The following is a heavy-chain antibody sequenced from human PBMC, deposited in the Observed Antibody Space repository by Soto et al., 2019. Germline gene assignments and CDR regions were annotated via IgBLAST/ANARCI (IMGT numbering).Heavy chain of an antibody. CDR3: AKDHLRFLEWSHPRCLDY. J-gene: IGHJ4*02. V-gene: IGHV3-30*18. CDR1: GFTFSSYG. D-gene: IGHD3-3*01. Sequence: QVQLVESGGGVVQPGRSLRLSCAASGFTFSSYGMHWVRQAPGKGLEWVAVISYDGSNKYYADSVKGRFTISRDNSKNTLYLQMNSLRAEDTAVYYCAKDHLRFLEWSHPRCLDYWGQGTPVTVSS. CDR2: ISYDGSNK.